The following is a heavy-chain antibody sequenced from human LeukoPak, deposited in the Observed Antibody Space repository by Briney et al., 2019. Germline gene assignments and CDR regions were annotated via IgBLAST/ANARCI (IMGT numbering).Heavy chain of an antibody. CDR2: IYYSGST. V-gene: IGHV4-39*01. Sequence: SETLSLTCTVSGGSISSSSYYWGWIRQPPGKGLEWIGSIYYSGSTYYNPSLKSRVTISVDTSKNQFSLKLSSVTAADTAVYYCARQYDSPFYYFDYWGQGTLVTVSS. CDR1: GGSISSSSYY. D-gene: IGHD3-22*01. J-gene: IGHJ4*02. CDR3: ARQYDSPFYYFDY.